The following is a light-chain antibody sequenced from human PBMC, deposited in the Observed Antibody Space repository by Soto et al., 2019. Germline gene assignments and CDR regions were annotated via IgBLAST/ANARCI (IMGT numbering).Light chain of an antibody. Sequence: SYALAQPPSVSAAPGQTARVTSGGDNIGTKSVHWYQEKPGQAPVLVVYDDSDRPSGIPERFSGSNSGTTATLTICRVEAGDEADYYCQVWDSSSDHYVFGTGTKVTV. V-gene: IGLV3-21*02. CDR2: DDS. CDR3: QVWDSSSDHYV. J-gene: IGLJ1*01. CDR1: NIGTKS.